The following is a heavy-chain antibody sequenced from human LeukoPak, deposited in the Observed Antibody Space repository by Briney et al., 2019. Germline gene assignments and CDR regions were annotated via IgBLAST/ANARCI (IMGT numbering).Heavy chain of an antibody. D-gene: IGHD4-23*01. CDR3: ARYRGNSNGGFDT. J-gene: IGHJ5*02. Sequence: SETLSLTCTVSGGSISSYYWSWIRQPPGQGLEWIGNIYNSGGTNYNTSLKSRVTTSVDTSKNQFSLKLTSVTAADTAVYYCARYRGNSNGGFDTWGQGTLVTLSS. CDR1: GGSISSYY. V-gene: IGHV4-59*01. CDR2: IYNSGGT.